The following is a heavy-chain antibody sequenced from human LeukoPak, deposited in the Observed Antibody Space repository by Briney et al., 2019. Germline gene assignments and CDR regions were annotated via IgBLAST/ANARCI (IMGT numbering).Heavy chain of an antibody. CDR2: VHYSESA. CDR1: GGSISSSSFF. D-gene: IGHD3-10*01. J-gene: IGHJ6*03. V-gene: IGHV4-39*01. Sequence: PSGTLSLTCSVSGGSISSSSFFWGWIRQPPGKGLEWIASVHYSESAYYNPSLKSRLTISVDTSKNQFSLKLSSVTAADTSVYFCARQLYVSGSYYAPMDVWGKGTTVTISS. CDR3: ARQLYVSGSYYAPMDV.